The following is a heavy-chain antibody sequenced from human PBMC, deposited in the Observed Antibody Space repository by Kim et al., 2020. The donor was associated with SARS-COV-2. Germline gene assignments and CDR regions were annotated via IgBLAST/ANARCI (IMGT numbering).Heavy chain of an antibody. CDR1: GFTFGIYA. J-gene: IGHJ6*03. CDR3: AKVSSEHLTHYMDV. V-gene: IGHV3-23*01. Sequence: GGSLRLSCAASGFTFGIYAMTWARQAPGKGLEWVSFISGGDGGTYYADSGQGRFTISRDNSKNTLYLQMNSLRAEDTAVYYCAKVSSEHLTHYMDVWGKGTTVTVSS. CDR2: ISGGDGGT. D-gene: IGHD6-6*01.